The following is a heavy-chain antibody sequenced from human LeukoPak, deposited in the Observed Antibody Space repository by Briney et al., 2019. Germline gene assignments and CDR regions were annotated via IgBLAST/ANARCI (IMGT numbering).Heavy chain of an antibody. CDR3: ARDLRAFDI. CDR2: ISHSGTT. Sequence: SETLSLTCAVSGGSISSGGYSWSWIRQPPGKGLEWIGYISHSGTTYYNPSLKSRVTMSVDMSKNQFSLRMSSVTAADTALYYCARDLRAFDIWGQGTMVTVSS. J-gene: IGHJ3*02. V-gene: IGHV4-30-2*01. CDR1: GGSISSGGYS.